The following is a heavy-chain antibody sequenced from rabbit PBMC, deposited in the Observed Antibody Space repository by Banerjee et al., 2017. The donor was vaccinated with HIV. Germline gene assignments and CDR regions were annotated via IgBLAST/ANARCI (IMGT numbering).Heavy chain of an antibody. Sequence: QSLEESGGDLVKPGASLTLTCTASGFSFSISYYMCWVRQAPGKGLEWIACIDTSSGNTYYASWAKGRFTISKTSSTTVTLQMTSLTGADTATYFCAREGASSSGYYLWGPGTLVTVS. J-gene: IGHJ4*01. CDR2: IDTSSGNT. CDR3: AREGASSSGYYL. D-gene: IGHD1-1*01. CDR1: GFSFSISYY. V-gene: IGHV1S40*01.